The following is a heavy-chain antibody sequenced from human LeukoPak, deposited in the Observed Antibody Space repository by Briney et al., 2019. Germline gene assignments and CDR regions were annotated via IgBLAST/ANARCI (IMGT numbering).Heavy chain of an antibody. D-gene: IGHD3-10*01. CDR3: ARQGDWYGSGSGWFDP. CDR1: GGSISSYY. CDR2: IYYSGST. J-gene: IGHJ5*02. V-gene: IGHV4-59*01. Sequence: TASETLSLTCTVSGGSISSYYWSWIRQPPGKGLEWIGYIYYSGSTNYNPSLKSRVTISVDTSKNQFSLKLSSVTAADTAVYYCARQGDWYGSGSGWFDPWGQGTLVTVSS.